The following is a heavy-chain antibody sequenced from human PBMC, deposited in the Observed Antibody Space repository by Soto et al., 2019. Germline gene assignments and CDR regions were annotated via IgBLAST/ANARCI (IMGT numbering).Heavy chain of an antibody. CDR1: GFSFSDYY. CDR2: IRASGSPI. D-gene: IGHD3-10*01. J-gene: IGHJ6*02. Sequence: QMQLVQSGGGLVKPGGSLRLSCAASGFSFSDYYMSWIRRAPGKGMEWVSYIRASGSPIYFGDSVKGRFSISRDNTNNSLYLQMNSLRPDDTAVYYCARGTYGMDVWGQGTTVIVSS. CDR3: ARGTYGMDV. V-gene: IGHV3-11*01.